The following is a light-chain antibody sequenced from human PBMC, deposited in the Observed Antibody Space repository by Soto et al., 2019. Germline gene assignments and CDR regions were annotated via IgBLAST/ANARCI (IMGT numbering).Light chain of an antibody. CDR2: AAS. V-gene: IGKV1-27*01. Sequence: DIQMTQSPSSLSASVGDRVTITCRATQGISHYLAWYQQRPGGVPKLLIHAASTLPSGVSSRFSGSGSGTDFTLTISSLQPEDVGTYYCQKYDNGPFTFGPGTKVDLK. J-gene: IGKJ3*01. CDR1: QGISHY. CDR3: QKYDNGPFT.